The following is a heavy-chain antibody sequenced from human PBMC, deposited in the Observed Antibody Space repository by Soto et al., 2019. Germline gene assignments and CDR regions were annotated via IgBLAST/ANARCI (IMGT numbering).Heavy chain of an antibody. CDR3: VKDRATIFGVVWKYGMDV. CDR1: GFTFRSYA. Sequence: EVQLLESGGGLVQPGGSLRLSCAASGFTFRSYAMAGVRQAPGKGLEWVSGISEKGDTKNYADPVRGRFTISRDNSMNTLDLLMNSLRAEDTAVYYCVKDRATIFGVVWKYGMDVWGQGTTVYVSS. V-gene: IGHV3-23*01. D-gene: IGHD3-3*01. CDR2: ISEKGDTK. J-gene: IGHJ6*02.